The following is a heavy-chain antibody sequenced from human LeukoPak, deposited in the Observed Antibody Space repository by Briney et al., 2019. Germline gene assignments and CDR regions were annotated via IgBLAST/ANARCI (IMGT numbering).Heavy chain of an antibody. Sequence: GGSLRLSCTASGFALSSYGMNWVRQAPGKGLEWLAFVRFNGGNEYYADSVKGRFTISRDTSKNTLFLQMKSLRVEDTAVYSCARESKSGYYSGGPKYWGLGTLVTVSS. J-gene: IGHJ4*02. D-gene: IGHD3-10*01. V-gene: IGHV3-30*02. CDR2: VRFNGGNE. CDR1: GFALSSYG. CDR3: ARESKSGYYSGGPKY.